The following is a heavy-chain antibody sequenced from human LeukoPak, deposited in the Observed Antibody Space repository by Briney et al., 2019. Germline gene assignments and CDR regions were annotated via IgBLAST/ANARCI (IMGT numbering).Heavy chain of an antibody. V-gene: IGHV3-23*01. CDR1: GFTFSGNA. CDR3: TKLRGASWDLLAFDY. CDR2: ISGGGDGT. D-gene: IGHD1-26*01. Sequence: PGGSLRLSCVASGFTFSGNAMSWVRQTPGKGLGWVSAISGGGDGTYYADSVKGRLTISRDNSKNTLYLQMNSLRAEDTAIYYCTKLRGASWDLLAFDYWGQGALVTVSS. J-gene: IGHJ4*02.